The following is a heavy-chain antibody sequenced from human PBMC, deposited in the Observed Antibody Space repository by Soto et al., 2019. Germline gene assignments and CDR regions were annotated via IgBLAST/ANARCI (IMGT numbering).Heavy chain of an antibody. V-gene: IGHV1-3*05. D-gene: IGHD5-18*01. CDR3: ARDGPRNGSMVIWHRFNLNYYYYYGMDV. CDR1: GYTFTSYA. Sequence: QVQLVQSGAEEKKPGASVKVSCKASGYTFTSYAMHWVRQAPGQRLEWMGWINAGNGNTKYSQKFQGRVTITRDTSASTAYMELSSLRSEDTAVYYCARDGPRNGSMVIWHRFNLNYYYYYGMDVWGQGTTVTVSS. CDR2: INAGNGNT. J-gene: IGHJ6*02.